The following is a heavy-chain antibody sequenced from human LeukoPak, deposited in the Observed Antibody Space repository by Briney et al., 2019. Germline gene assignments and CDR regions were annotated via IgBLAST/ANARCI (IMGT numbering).Heavy chain of an antibody. CDR2: ISYDGSNK. V-gene: IGHV3-30-3*01. J-gene: IGHJ5*02. D-gene: IGHD6-19*01. CDR3: AKDGSGWSIEQWFDP. Sequence: PGGSLRLSCAASGFTFSSYAMHWVRQAPGNGLEWVAVISYDGSNKYYADSVKGRFTISRDNSKNTLYLQMNSLRAEDTAVYYCAKDGSGWSIEQWFDPWGQGTLVTVSS. CDR1: GFTFSSYA.